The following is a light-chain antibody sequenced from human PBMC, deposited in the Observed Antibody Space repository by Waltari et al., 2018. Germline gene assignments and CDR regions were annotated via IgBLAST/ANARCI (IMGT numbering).Light chain of an antibody. CDR1: QNINHF. Sequence: DIQMTQSPSSLSASVGDRVTITCRTSQNINHFLNWYQQKPGEAPNLLIYAASSLQSGVPSRFSGSRSGTDFTLTISNLQPEDFATYYCQQSYMVPPWTFGQGTKVEIK. J-gene: IGKJ1*01. CDR2: AAS. V-gene: IGKV1-39*01. CDR3: QQSYMVPPWT.